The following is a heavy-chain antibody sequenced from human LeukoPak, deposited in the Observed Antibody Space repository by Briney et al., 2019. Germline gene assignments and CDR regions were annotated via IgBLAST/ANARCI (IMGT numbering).Heavy chain of an antibody. CDR3: AKVVDGDYVAFDI. J-gene: IGHJ3*02. V-gene: IGHV3-30*02. CDR1: GFTFSSYG. D-gene: IGHD4-17*01. CDR2: IRYDGSNK. Sequence: GGSLRLSCAASGFTFSSYGMHWVRQAPGKGLEWVAFIRYDGSNKYYADSVKGRFTISRDNSKNTLYLQMNSLRAEDTAVYYCAKVVDGDYVAFDIWGQGTMATVSS.